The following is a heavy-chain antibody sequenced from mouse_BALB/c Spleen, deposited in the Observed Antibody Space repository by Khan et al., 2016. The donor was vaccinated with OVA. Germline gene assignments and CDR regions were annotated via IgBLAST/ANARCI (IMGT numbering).Heavy chain of an antibody. CDR1: GFTFSTYG. V-gene: IGHV5-6*01. CDR3: ARLAYYYDSEGFAY. CDR2: ISTGGHYT. Sequence: EVELVESGGDLVEPGGSLKLSCVASGFTFSTYGMSWVRQTPDKRLEWVATISTGGHYTYYPDSVRGRFTISRDNAKNTLYLRMTSLKSEDTAMFYCARLAYYYDSEGFAYWGQGTLVTVSA. J-gene: IGHJ3*01. D-gene: IGHD1-1*01.